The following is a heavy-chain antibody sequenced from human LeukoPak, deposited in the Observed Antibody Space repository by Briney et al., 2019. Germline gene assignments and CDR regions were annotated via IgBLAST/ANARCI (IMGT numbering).Heavy chain of an antibody. J-gene: IGHJ5*02. CDR1: GFTFSSYW. CDR2: INSDGTST. V-gene: IGHV3-74*03. D-gene: IGHD3-22*01. Sequence: GGSLRLSCAVSGFTFSSYWMHWVRQAPGKGLVWVSRINSDGTSTTYADSVKGRFTISRDNAKNTLYLQMNGLRAEDTAVYYCTRGDSSGYYPVAWGQGTLVTVPS. CDR3: TRGDSSGYYPVA.